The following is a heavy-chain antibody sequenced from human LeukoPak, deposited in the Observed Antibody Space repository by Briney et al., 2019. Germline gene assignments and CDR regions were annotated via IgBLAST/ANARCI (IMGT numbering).Heavy chain of an antibody. CDR3: ARDLAYSRLDY. J-gene: IGHJ4*02. V-gene: IGHV3-7*01. CDR2: INPGGSEK. D-gene: IGHD5-18*01. Sequence: GGSLRPSCAVSGLTFSSSWMDWVRQAPGKGLEWVASINPGGSEKYSADSVKGRFTISRDNAKNSLYLQMDSLRVEDTAFYYCARDLAYSRLDYWGQGMLVTVSS. CDR1: GLTFSSSW.